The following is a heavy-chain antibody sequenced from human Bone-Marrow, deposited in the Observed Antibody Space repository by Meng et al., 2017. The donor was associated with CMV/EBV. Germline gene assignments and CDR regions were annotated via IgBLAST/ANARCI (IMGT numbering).Heavy chain of an antibody. CDR2: IYYSGST. CDR3: ARVGGTYCSSTSCYGNWFDP. CDR1: SSYD. Sequence: SSYDWGWIRQPPGKGLEWIGSIYYSGSTYYNPSLKSRVTISVDTSKNQFSLKLSSVTAADTAVYYCARVGGTYCSSTSCYGNWFDPWGQGTLVTVSS. D-gene: IGHD2-2*01. V-gene: IGHV4-39*07. J-gene: IGHJ5*02.